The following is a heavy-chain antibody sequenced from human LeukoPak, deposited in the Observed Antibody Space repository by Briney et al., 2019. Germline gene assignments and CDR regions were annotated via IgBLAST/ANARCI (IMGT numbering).Heavy chain of an antibody. CDR3: ARRPMGSGSYYHYFDY. Sequence: SETLSLTCAVYGGSFSGYYWSWIRQPPGKGLEWIGEINHSGSTNYNPSLKSRVTISVDTSKNQFSLKLSSVTAADTAVYYCARRPMGSGSYYHYFDYWGQGTLVTVSS. CDR2: INHSGST. V-gene: IGHV4-34*01. J-gene: IGHJ4*02. CDR1: GGSFSGYY. D-gene: IGHD3-10*01.